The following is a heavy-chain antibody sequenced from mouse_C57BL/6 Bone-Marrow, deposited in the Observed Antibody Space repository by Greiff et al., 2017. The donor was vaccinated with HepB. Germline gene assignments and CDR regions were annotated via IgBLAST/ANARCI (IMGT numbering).Heavy chain of an antibody. D-gene: IGHD1-1*01. CDR2: IHPNSGST. V-gene: IGHV1-64*01. J-gene: IGHJ2*01. Sequence: VQLQESGAELVKPGASVKLSCKASGYTFTSYWMHWVKQRPGQGLEWIGMIHPNSGSTNYNEKFKSKATLTVDKSSSTAYMQLSSLTSEDSAVYYCARGLHGSKGYWGQGTTLTVSS. CDR1: GYTFTSYW. CDR3: ARGLHGSKGY.